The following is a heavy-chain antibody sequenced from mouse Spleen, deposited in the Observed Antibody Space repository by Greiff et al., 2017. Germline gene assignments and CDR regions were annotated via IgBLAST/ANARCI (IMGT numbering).Heavy chain of an antibody. J-gene: IGHJ2*01. CDR1: GFNIKDTY. CDR3: ARGGDGYYFDY. CDR2: IDPANGNT. V-gene: IGHV14-3*02. Sequence: EVKLMESGAELVKPGASVKLSCTASGFNIKDTYMHWVKQRPEQGLEWIGRIDPANGNTKYDPKFQGKATITADTSSNTAYLQLSSLTSEDTAVYYCARGGDGYYFDYWGQGTTLTVSS. D-gene: IGHD2-3*01.